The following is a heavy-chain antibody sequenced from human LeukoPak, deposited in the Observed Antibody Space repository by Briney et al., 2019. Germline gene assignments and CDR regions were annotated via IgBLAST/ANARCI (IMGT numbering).Heavy chain of an antibody. D-gene: IGHD2-15*01. J-gene: IGHJ5*02. CDR3: ASSPRCSGGSCYRFQAWFDP. CDR1: GGSFSGYY. V-gene: IGHV4-34*01. Sequence: PSETLSLTCAVYGGSFSGYYWSWIRQPPGKGLEWIGEINHSGSTNYNPSLKSRVTISVDTSKNQFSLKLSSVTAADTAVYYCASSPRCSGGSCYRFQAWFDPWGQGTLVTVPS. CDR2: INHSGST.